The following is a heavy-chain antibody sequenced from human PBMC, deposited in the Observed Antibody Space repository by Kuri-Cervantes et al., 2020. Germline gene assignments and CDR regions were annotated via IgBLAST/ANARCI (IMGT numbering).Heavy chain of an antibody. V-gene: IGHV3-7*01. CDR3: ASTYYDSSGYLGPAFDY. CDR1: GFTFSSYW. CDR2: IKQDGSEK. D-gene: IGHD3-22*01. J-gene: IGHJ4*02. Sequence: GESLKISCAASGFTFSSYWMSWVRQAPGKGLEWVANIKQDGSEKYYVDSVKGRFTISRDNAKNSLYLQMNSLRAEDTAVYYCASTYYDSSGYLGPAFDYWGQGTLVTVSS.